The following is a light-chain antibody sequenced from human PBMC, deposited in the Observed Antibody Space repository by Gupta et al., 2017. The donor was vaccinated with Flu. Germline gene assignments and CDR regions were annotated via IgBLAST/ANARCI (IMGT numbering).Light chain of an antibody. J-gene: IGLJ3*02. V-gene: IGLV3-10*01. CDR2: EDY. CDR1: ALPKKF. Sequence: GDALPKKFAYWYQQKSGQAPVLVIYEDYQRPSAIPERFAGSSSGTMATLSISGAQVEDEAVYYCYSADSTGYHWVFGGGTKLTVL. CDR3: YSADSTGYHWV.